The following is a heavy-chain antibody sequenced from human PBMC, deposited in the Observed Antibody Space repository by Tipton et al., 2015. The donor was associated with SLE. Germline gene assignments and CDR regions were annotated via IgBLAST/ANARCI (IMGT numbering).Heavy chain of an antibody. V-gene: IGHV3-74*01. J-gene: IGHJ3*01. D-gene: IGHD3-10*02. CDR3: AREMMVGDIPYDAFDL. CDR1: GFTFSSYW. CDR2: INSDGSST. Sequence: SLRLSCAASGFTFSSYWIHWVRQAPGKGLVWVSRINSDGSSTTYADSVKGRFTISRDNVKNILYLQMNSLRAEDTALYYCAREMMVGDIPYDAFDLWGRGTMVTVSS.